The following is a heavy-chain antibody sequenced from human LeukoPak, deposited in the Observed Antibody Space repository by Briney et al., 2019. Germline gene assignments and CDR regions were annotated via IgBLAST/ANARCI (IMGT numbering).Heavy chain of an antibody. CDR1: GGSFSGYY. Sequence: PSETLSLTCAVYGGSFSGYYWSWIRQPPGKGLEWIGEINHSGSTNYNPSLKSRVTISVDTSKNQFSLKLGSVTAADTAVYYCARGAAAGTVFDYWGQGTLVTVSS. V-gene: IGHV4-34*01. J-gene: IGHJ4*02. D-gene: IGHD6-13*01. CDR2: INHSGST. CDR3: ARGAAAGTVFDY.